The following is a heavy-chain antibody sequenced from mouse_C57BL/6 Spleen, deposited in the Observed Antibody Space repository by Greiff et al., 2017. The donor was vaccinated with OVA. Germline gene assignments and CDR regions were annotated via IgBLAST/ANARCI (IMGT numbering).Heavy chain of an antibody. J-gene: IGHJ4*01. Sequence: VQLQQSGPELVKPGASVKISCKASGYTFTDYYMNWVKQSHGKSLEWIGDINPNNGGTSYNQKFKGKATLTVDKSSSTAYMELRSLTSEDSAFYYCARRGYNYAMDYWGQGTSVTVSS. D-gene: IGHD3-1*01. V-gene: IGHV1-26*01. CDR2: INPNNGGT. CDR3: ARRGYNYAMDY. CDR1: GYTFTDYY.